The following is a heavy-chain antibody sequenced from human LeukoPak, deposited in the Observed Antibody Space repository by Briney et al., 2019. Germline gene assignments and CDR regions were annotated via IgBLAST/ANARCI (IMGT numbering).Heavy chain of an antibody. CDR3: ARVVGGRGYFDS. CDR1: GDSVSNNSAA. J-gene: IGHJ4*02. Sequence: SQTLSLTCVISGDSVSNNSAAWNWIRQSPSRGLEWLGRTYCRSKWYNDYAVSVKGRIIINPDTSKNQFSLQLNSLTPEDTAVYFCARVVGGRGYFDSWGQGTLVTVSS. CDR2: TYCRSKWYN. V-gene: IGHV6-1*01. D-gene: IGHD3-16*01.